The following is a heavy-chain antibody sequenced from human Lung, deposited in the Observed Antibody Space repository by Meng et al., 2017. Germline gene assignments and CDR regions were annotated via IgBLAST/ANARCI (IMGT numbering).Heavy chain of an antibody. D-gene: IGHD4-11*01. CDR3: ARGPTTMAHDFDY. J-gene: IGHJ4*02. CDR1: GGSFGASY. V-gene: IGHV4-34*01. Sequence: QLPLRQGGAGLVKRSRLRSLASLVSGGSFGASYRTWIRQPPGKGLKWIGEINHSGSTNYNPSLASRATISVYTSQHTLSLKLSSVTAADSAVYYCARGPTTMAHDFDYWGQGTLVTVSS. CDR2: INHSGST.